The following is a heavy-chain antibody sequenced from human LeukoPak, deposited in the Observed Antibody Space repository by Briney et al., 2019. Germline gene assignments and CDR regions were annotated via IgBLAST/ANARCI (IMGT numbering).Heavy chain of an antibody. CDR2: IYFSGST. CDR1: GGSISRRYS. CDR3: ARRLGYSYGYSGYYYYYYMDV. Sequence: PSETLSLTCTVSGGSISRRYSWGWIRQPPRKGLEWIGNIYFSGSTYYNSSLKSGVTISLYTSKNQFSLKLSSVTAADSAVYHCARRLGYSYGYSGYYYYYYMDVWGKGTTVTISS. V-gene: IGHV4-39*01. D-gene: IGHD5-18*01. J-gene: IGHJ6*03.